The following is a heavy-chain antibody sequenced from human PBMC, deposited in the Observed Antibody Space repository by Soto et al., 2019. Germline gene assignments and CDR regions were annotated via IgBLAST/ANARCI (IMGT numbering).Heavy chain of an antibody. Sequence: ASVKVSCKASGYTFTSYAMHSVRQAPGQRLEWMGWINAGNGNTKYSQKFQGRVTITRDTSASTAYMELSSLRSEDTAVYYCARAGLWFGELLGYFDYWGQGTLVTVSS. CDR3: ARAGLWFGELLGYFDY. CDR1: GYTFTSYA. J-gene: IGHJ4*02. CDR2: INAGNGNT. V-gene: IGHV1-3*01. D-gene: IGHD3-10*01.